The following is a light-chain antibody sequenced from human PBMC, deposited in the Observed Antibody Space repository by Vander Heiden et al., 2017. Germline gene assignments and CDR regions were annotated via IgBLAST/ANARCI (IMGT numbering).Light chain of an antibody. CDR2: RND. V-gene: IGLV1-47*01. J-gene: IGLJ2*01. CDR1: STNIGSNY. CDR3: AAWDDSLSGHVV. Sequence: SARTQPPSASGTPCLMVTISCSGSSTNIGSNYVYWYQQHPGTAPKLLIYRNDQRPSGVPDRFSGSKSGTSASLAISGLRSEDEADYYCAAWDDSLSGHVVFGGGTKLTVL.